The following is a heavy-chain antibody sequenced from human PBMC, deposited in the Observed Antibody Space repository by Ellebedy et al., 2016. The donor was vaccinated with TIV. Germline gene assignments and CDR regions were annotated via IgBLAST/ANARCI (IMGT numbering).Heavy chain of an antibody. CDR1: GFTFSDYY. CDR2: ISSSGSTI. D-gene: IGHD6-19*01. J-gene: IGHJ4*02. CDR3: AKDFEATRGYSSGWYG. Sequence: GESLKISCAASGFTFSDYYMSWIRQAPGKGLEWVSYISSSGSTIYYADSVKGRFTISRDNAKNSLYLQMNSLRAEDTAVYYCAKDFEATRGYSSGWYGWGQGTLVTVSS. V-gene: IGHV3-11*01.